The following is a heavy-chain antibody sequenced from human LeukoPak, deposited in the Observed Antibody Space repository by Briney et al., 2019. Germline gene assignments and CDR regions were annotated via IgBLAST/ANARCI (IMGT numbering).Heavy chain of an antibody. CDR3: ARDLGQYYYDSSGLGFDY. CDR1: GFTFSSYW. V-gene: IGHV3-74*01. CDR2: INSDGSST. D-gene: IGHD3-22*01. Sequence: GGSLRLSCAASGFTFSSYWMHWVRQAPGKGLVWVSRINSDGSSTSYADSVKGRFTISRDNAKNTLYLQMNSLRAEGTAVYYCARDLGQYYYDSSGLGFDYWGQGTLVTVSS. J-gene: IGHJ4*02.